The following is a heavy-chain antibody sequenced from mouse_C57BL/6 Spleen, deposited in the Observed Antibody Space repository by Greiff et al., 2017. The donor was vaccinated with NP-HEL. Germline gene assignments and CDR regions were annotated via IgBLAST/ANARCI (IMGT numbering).Heavy chain of an antibody. CDR2: IYPGDGDT. J-gene: IGHJ3*01. V-gene: IGHV1-82*01. D-gene: IGHD1-1*01. Sequence: VKLVESGPELVKPGASVEISCKASGYAFSSSWMNWVKQRPGKGLEWIGRIYPGDGDTNYNGKFKGKATLTADKSSSTAYMQLSSLTSEDSAVYFCARELFTTVAYWGQGTLVTVSA. CDR1: GYAFSSSW. CDR3: ARELFTTVAY.